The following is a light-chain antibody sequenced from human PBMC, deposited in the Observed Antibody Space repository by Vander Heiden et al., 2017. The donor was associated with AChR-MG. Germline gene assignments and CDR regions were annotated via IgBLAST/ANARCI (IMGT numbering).Light chain of an antibody. CDR3: QQDDSYLGT. V-gene: IGKV1-8*01. J-gene: IGKJ1*01. Sequence: AIRMTQSPSSFSASTGDRVTITCRASQGISSYLAWYQQKPGKAPKLLIYAASTLQSGVPSRFSGSGSGTDFTLTISCLQSEDFATYYCQQDDSYLGTFGQGTKVEIK. CDR1: QGISSY. CDR2: AAS.